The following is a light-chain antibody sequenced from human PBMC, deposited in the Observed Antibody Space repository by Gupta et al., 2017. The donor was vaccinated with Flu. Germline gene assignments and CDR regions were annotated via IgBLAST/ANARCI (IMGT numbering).Light chain of an antibody. Sequence: DIVLTQSPCTLSLSPGERATLSCRASQSISSSYLAWYQQKPGQPPRLLIYAASRRATGIPDRFSGSGSGPDFSLTISRLEPEDVAVYYCQQYGTLPTTFGPGTKVDIK. V-gene: IGKV3-20*01. CDR1: QSISSSY. CDR2: AAS. CDR3: QQYGTLPTT. J-gene: IGKJ3*01.